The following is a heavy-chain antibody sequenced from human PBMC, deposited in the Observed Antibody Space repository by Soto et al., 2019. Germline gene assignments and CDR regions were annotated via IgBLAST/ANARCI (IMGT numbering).Heavy chain of an antibody. CDR1: GFTFSSYG. V-gene: IGHV3-30*18. CDR2: ISYDGSNT. D-gene: IGHD1-26*01. J-gene: IGHJ4*02. CDR3: AKEGGLSGSYYISSSYYFDY. Sequence: QPGGSLRLSCLASGFTFSSYGMHWVRQAPGKGLEWVAIISYDGSNTYYADSVKGRFTISRDNSKNTLYLQMNSLRAEDTSVYYCAKEGGLSGSYYISSSYYFDYWGQGTLVTVSS.